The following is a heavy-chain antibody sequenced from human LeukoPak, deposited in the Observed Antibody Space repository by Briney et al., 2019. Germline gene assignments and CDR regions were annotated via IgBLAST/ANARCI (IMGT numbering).Heavy chain of an antibody. CDR2: IYHSGST. CDR1: GVSISSSNW. Sequence: NTSETLSLTCAVSGVSISSSNWWSWVRQPPGKGLEWIGEIYHSGSTNYNPSLKSRVTISVDKSKNQFSLKLSSVTAADTAVYYCASLIRTYCSSTSCYIDGMDVWGQGTTVTVSS. V-gene: IGHV4-4*02. CDR3: ASLIRTYCSSTSCYIDGMDV. J-gene: IGHJ6*02. D-gene: IGHD2-2*02.